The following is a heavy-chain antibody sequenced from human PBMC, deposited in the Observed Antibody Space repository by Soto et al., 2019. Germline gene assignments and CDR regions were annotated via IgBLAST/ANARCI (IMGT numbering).Heavy chain of an antibody. CDR2: IRSKTNNYAT. Sequence: EVQLVESGGGLVHPGGSLKLSCAASGFSFSAAAMHWVRQASGRGLEWIGRIRSKTNNYATIYSASVKGRFIISRDDSKNTAYLEMTSLKYEDTAVYYCTTLNSSGSDYWGQGSLVTVSS. CDR1: GFSFSAAA. D-gene: IGHD6-19*01. V-gene: IGHV3-73*02. CDR3: TTLNSSGSDY. J-gene: IGHJ4*02.